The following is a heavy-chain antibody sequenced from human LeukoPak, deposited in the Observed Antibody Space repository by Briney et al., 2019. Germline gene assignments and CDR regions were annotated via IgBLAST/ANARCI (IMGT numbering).Heavy chain of an antibody. Sequence: GGSLRLSCAASGFTFSSYAMSWVRQAPGKGLEWVSSISGNDDGTYYADSVKGRFTISRDNSKNTLYLQMNSLRAEDTAIYYCAKRGPIYSASPGNYFDYWGQGTLVTVSS. CDR3: AKRGPIYSASPGNYFDY. CDR1: GFTFSSYA. V-gene: IGHV3-23*01. J-gene: IGHJ4*02. D-gene: IGHD3-10*01. CDR2: ISGNDDGT.